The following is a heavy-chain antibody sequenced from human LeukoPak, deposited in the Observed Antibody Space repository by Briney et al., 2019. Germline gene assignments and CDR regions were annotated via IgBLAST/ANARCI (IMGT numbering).Heavy chain of an antibody. D-gene: IGHD2-2*01. J-gene: IGHJ5*02. CDR3: ARGGIVVVPASKNWFDP. CDR2: IYHSGST. CDR1: GYSISSGYY. V-gene: IGHV4-38-2*02. Sequence: PSETLSLTCTVSGYSISSGYYWGWIRQPPGKGLEWIGSIYHSGSTYYNPSLKSRVTISVDTSKNQFSLKLSSVTAADTAVYYCARGGIVVVPASKNWFDPWGQGTLVTVSS.